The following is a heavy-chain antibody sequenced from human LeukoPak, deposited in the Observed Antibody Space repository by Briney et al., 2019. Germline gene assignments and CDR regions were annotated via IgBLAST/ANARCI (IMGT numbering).Heavy chain of an antibody. V-gene: IGHV4-59*01. CDR1: GGSISSYY. CDR3: ARSTTDRYCSSTSCYDYYYYGMDV. Sequence: SETLSLTSTVSGGSISSYYWSWIRQPPGKGLEWIGYIYYSGSTNYNPSLKSRVTISVDTSKNQFSLKLSSVTAADTAVYYCARSTTDRYCSSTSCYDYYYYGMDVWGQGTTVTVSS. D-gene: IGHD2-2*01. CDR2: IYYSGST. J-gene: IGHJ6*02.